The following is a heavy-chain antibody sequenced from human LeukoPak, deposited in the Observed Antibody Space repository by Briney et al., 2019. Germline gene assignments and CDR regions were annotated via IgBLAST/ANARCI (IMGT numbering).Heavy chain of an antibody. CDR3: TRDFTPYYGSGSYYKGTYYFDY. J-gene: IGHJ4*02. CDR2: IRSKAYGGTT. Sequence: GGSLRLSCTASGFTFGDYAMSWFRQAPGKGLEWVGFIRSKAYGGTTEYAASVKGRFTISRDDSKSIAHLQMNSLKTEDTAVYYCTRDFTPYYGSGSYYKGTYYFDYWGQGTLVTVSS. CDR1: GFTFGDYA. V-gene: IGHV3-49*03. D-gene: IGHD3-10*01.